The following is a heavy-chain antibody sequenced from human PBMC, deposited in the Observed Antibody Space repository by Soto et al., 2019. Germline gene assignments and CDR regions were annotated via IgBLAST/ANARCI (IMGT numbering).Heavy chain of an antibody. V-gene: IGHV4-39*01. CDR3: AKTGPYDILTYWYFDL. CDR1: GGSISSSSYY. Sequence: PSETLSLTCIVSGGSISSSSYYWVWIRQPPGKGLEWIGSIYYSGTTCYNPSLESRVTISIDTSKNQFSLKLSSLTAADTAVYYCAKTGPYDILTYWYFDLWGRGTLVTVSS. CDR2: IYYSGTT. J-gene: IGHJ2*01. D-gene: IGHD3-9*01.